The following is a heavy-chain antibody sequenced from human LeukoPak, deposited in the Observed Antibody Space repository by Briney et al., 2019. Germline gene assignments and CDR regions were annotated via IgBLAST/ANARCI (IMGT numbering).Heavy chain of an antibody. D-gene: IGHD1-26*01. Sequence: GGFLRLSCAASGFTFSTYAMKWVRQAPGKGLEWVSGISGGSTYTYYADSVKGRFSISRDNSKNTLYLQMNSLRADDTAVYYCTKTLYSGSYYYYYYCMDVWGKGTTVTVSS. J-gene: IGHJ6*03. CDR1: GFTFSTYA. CDR3: TKTLYSGSYYYYYYCMDV. CDR2: ISGGSTYT. V-gene: IGHV3-23*01.